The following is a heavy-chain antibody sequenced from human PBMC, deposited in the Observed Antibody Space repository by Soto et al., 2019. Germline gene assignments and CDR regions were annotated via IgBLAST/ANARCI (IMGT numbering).Heavy chain of an antibody. J-gene: IGHJ4*02. D-gene: IGHD2-21*02. CDR1: GYTFTGYY. CDR3: ARAREASLLRVPSSY. Sequence: ASVKVSCKASGYTFTGYYMHWVRQAPGQGLEWMGWINPNSGGTNYAQKFQGRVTMTRDTSISTAYMELNSLRAEDTAIYYCARAREASLLRVPSSYWGQGTLVTVSS. CDR2: INPNSGGT. V-gene: IGHV1-2*02.